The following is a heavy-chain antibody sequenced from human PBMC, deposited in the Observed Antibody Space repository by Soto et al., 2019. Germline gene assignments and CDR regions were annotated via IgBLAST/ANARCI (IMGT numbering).Heavy chain of an antibody. CDR3: ARSWVTGKGGIDV. D-gene: IGHD3-16*01. J-gene: IGHJ6*02. CDR2: INGYTGNT. Sequence: APGQGLEWMGWINGYTGNTNYAQKFQGRVTMTTDTSTNTAYLDLWTLISDDTAVYYCARSWVTGKGGIDVWGQGTTVTVSS. V-gene: IGHV1-18*01.